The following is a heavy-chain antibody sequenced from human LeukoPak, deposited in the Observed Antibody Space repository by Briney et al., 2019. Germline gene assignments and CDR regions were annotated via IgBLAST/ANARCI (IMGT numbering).Heavy chain of an antibody. CDR2: IYHSGSA. J-gene: IGHJ4*02. CDR3: ARVPYDSSGYHFDY. V-gene: IGHV4-30-2*01. D-gene: IGHD3-22*01. Sequence: SQTLSLTCAVSGGSISSGGYSWSWLRQPPGKGLEWIGYIYHSGSAYYNPSLKSRVTISVDRSKNQFSLKLSSVTAADTAVYYRARVPYDSSGYHFDYWGQGTLVTVSS. CDR1: GGSISSGGYS.